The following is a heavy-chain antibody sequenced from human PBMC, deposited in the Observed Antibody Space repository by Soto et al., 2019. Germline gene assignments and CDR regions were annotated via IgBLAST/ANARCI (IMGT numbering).Heavy chain of an antibody. Sequence: DVQLVESGGGLVQPGGSLRLSCAGSGFTFNNYAMTWIRQAPGKGLEWVATVSDSGETSLSADSVKGRFTISSDNSRKTLYLQMNRLRPEDTATYYCAKEMPLGGILGAEPLDYWGQGTLVTVSS. J-gene: IGHJ4*02. CDR2: VSDSGETS. CDR1: GFTFNNYA. V-gene: IGHV3-23*04. CDR3: AKEMPLGGILGAEPLDY. D-gene: IGHD1-26*01.